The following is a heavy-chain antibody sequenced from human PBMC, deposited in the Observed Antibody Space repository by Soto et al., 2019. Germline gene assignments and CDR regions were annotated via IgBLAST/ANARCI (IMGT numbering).Heavy chain of an antibody. CDR3: ARDLYSGSYSLYFDY. Sequence: ASVKVSCKASGYTFTSYGISWVRQAPGQGLEWMGWISAYNGNTNYAQKLQGRVTMTTDTSTSTAYMELRSLRSDDTAVYYCARDLYSGSYSLYFDYWGQGTLVTVSS. V-gene: IGHV1-18*01. CDR2: ISAYNGNT. J-gene: IGHJ4*02. D-gene: IGHD1-26*01. CDR1: GYTFTSYG.